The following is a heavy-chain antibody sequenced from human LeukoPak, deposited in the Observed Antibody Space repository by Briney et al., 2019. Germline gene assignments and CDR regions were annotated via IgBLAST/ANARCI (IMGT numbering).Heavy chain of an antibody. Sequence: GGSLRLSCAASGFTFSSYEMNWVRQAPGKGLEWVSYISSSGSTIFYADSVKGRFTISRDNAKNSLYLQMNSLRAEDTAVYYCARDGYYYDSSGYSPFDYWGQGTLVTVSS. D-gene: IGHD3-22*01. CDR3: ARDGYYYDSSGYSPFDY. J-gene: IGHJ4*02. V-gene: IGHV3-48*03. CDR2: ISSSGSTI. CDR1: GFTFSSYE.